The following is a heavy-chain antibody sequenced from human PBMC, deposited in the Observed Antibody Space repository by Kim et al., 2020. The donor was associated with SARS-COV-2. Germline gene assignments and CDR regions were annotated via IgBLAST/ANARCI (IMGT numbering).Heavy chain of an antibody. D-gene: IGHD2-21*02. Sequence: GGSLRLSCAASGFTFASYAMTWVRQAPGKGLEWVSAVSGSGGITYYADSVKGRFTISRDNSKKTLYLQMTSLRGEDTAVYYCARGGVETSFDYWGQGPLVTVSS. J-gene: IGHJ4*02. CDR2: VSGSGGIT. V-gene: IGHV3-23*01. CDR1: GFTFASYA. CDR3: ARGGVETSFDY.